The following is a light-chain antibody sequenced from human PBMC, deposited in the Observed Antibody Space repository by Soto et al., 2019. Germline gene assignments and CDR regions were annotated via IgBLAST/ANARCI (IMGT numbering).Light chain of an antibody. CDR1: QSVSYTF. V-gene: IGKV3-20*01. CDR2: GAF. CDR3: QQYDKWPRT. J-gene: IGKJ1*01. Sequence: EIVSTQSPGTLSLSPGERATLSCRASQSVSYTFLAWYQQKPGQAPRLLIHGAFSRATGIPDRFSGGGSGAEYTLTISSLQSEDFAVYYCQQYDKWPRTFGQGTKVDI.